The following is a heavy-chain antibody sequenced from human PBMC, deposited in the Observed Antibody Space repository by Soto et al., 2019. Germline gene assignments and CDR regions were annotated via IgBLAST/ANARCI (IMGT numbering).Heavy chain of an antibody. CDR1: GYSFTSYW. CDR2: IYPGDSDT. J-gene: IGHJ4*02. D-gene: IGHD3-22*01. V-gene: IGHV5-51*01. CDR3: ARHPAPRYYYDSSGYYSLYYFDV. Sequence: HGESLKISCKGSGYSFTSYWISWVRQMPGKGLEWMGIIYPGDSDTRYSPSFQGQVTISADKSISTAYLQWSSLKASDTAMYYCARHPAPRYYYDSSGYYSLYYFDVWGQGTLVTVSS.